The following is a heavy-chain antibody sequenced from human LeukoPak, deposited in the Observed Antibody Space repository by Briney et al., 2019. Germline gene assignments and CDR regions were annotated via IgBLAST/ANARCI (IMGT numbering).Heavy chain of an antibody. D-gene: IGHD6-13*01. V-gene: IGHV3-23*01. Sequence: GGSLRLSCAASGFTFSSYAMSWVRQAPGKGLEWVSAISGSGGSTYYADSVKGRFTISRDNSKNTLNLQMNSLRAEDTAVYYCAKDDMGIAAAGPDYWGQGTLVTVSS. CDR3: AKDDMGIAAAGPDY. CDR2: ISGSGGST. CDR1: GFTFSSYA. J-gene: IGHJ4*02.